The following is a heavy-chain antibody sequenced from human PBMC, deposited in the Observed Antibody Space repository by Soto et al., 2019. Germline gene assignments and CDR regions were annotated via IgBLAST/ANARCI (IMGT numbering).Heavy chain of an antibody. CDR1: GLTFNRYW. V-gene: IGHV3-74*01. Sequence: PGGSLRLSCAASGLTFNRYWMHWVRHAPGKGLVWVSHINTDGSNTNYADSVKGRFTISSDNSHNTLYLQVHSLTAEDTAVYYCAKDRRAGGNSAFYFDFWGQGAQVTVSS. J-gene: IGHJ4*02. CDR3: AKDRRAGGNSAFYFDF. D-gene: IGHD3-16*01. CDR2: INTDGSNT.